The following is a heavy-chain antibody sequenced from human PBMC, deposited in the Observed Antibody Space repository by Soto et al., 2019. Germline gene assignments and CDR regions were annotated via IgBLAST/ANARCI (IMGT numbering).Heavy chain of an antibody. J-gene: IGHJ6*02. CDR3: VRSTWSCSSIKCYSPQGSFYYGMDV. V-gene: IGHV1-69*01. D-gene: IGHD2-2*01. Sequence: QVQVVQSGAEVKKPGSSVKVSCKASGGSFSNYGISWVRQAPGQGLEWMGGIIPMFGTPKYAQKFRDRATINADESTNTAYMDLSSLSSDDTAIYYFVRSTWSCSSIKCYSPQGSFYYGMDVWGQGNTVTVSS. CDR2: IIPMFGTP. CDR1: GGSFSNYG.